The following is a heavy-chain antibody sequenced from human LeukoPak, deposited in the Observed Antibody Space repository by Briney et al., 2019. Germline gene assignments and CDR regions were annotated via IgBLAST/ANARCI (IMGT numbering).Heavy chain of an antibody. D-gene: IGHD3-22*01. Sequence: SETLSLICAVYGGSFSGYYWSWIRQPPGKGLEWIGYIYYSGSTNYNPSLKSRVTISVDTSKNQFSLKLSSVTAADTAVYYCARHRTYYYDSSEDYFDYWGQGTLVTVSS. V-gene: IGHV4-59*08. J-gene: IGHJ4*02. CDR1: GGSFSGYY. CDR2: IYYSGST. CDR3: ARHRTYYYDSSEDYFDY.